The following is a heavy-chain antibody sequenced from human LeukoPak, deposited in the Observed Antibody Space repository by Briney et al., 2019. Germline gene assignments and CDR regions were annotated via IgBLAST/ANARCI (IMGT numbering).Heavy chain of an antibody. CDR1: GFTFSSYD. J-gene: IGHJ3*02. Sequence: AGGSLRLSCAASGFTFSSYDMHWVRQAPGKGLEWVAFIRYDGSNKYYADSVKGRFTISRDDSKNTLYLQMNSLRAEDTAVYYCANIRETFNDAFDIWGQGTMVTVSS. V-gene: IGHV3-30*02. D-gene: IGHD3-10*01. CDR3: ANIRETFNDAFDI. CDR2: IRYDGSNK.